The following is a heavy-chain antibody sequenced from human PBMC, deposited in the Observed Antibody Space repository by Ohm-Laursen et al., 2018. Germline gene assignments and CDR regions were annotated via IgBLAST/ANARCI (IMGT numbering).Heavy chain of an antibody. Sequence: SLRLSCAASGFTFSDYYMSWIRQAPGKGLEWVSYISSSGSTIYYADSVKGRFTISRDNAKNSLYLQMNSLRAEDTAVYYCAREKYYDSSVYYHTDYWGQGTLVTVSS. CDR1: GFTFSDYY. D-gene: IGHD3-22*01. CDR2: ISSSGSTI. CDR3: AREKYYDSSVYYHTDY. J-gene: IGHJ4*02. V-gene: IGHV3-11*04.